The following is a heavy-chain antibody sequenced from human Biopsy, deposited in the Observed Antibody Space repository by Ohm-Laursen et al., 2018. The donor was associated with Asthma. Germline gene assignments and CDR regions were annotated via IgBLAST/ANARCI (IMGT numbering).Heavy chain of an antibody. Sequence: SDTLSLTCTVSGDSITSGGCCWNWIRQHPGKGLEWIGYIHHSGTSYFNPSLKSRVSFSRDTSKNQFSLSLTSVTAADTAVYYCARTTYGHDGFDPWGQGTLVTVSS. CDR1: GDSITSGGCC. CDR3: ARTTYGHDGFDP. V-gene: IGHV4-31*03. J-gene: IGHJ5*02. CDR2: IHHSGTS. D-gene: IGHD4-17*01.